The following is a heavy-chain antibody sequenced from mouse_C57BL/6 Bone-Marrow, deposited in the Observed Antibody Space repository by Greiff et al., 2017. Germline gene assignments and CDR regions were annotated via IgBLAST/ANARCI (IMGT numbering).Heavy chain of an antibody. D-gene: IGHD3-3*01. V-gene: IGHV1-64*01. Sequence: QVQLQQPGAELVKPGASVKLSCKASGYTFTSYWMHWVKQRPGPGLEWIGMIHPNSGSTNYNEKFKSKATLTVDKSSSTAYMQLSSLTSEDAAVYYCARSLGLGFAYWGQGTLVTVSA. CDR2: IHPNSGST. CDR3: ARSLGLGFAY. CDR1: GYTFTSYW. J-gene: IGHJ3*01.